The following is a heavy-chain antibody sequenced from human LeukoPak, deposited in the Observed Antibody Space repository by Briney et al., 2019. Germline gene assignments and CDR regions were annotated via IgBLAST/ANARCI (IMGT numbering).Heavy chain of an antibody. CDR3: ARGRIAVAGTSTCYYYYGMDV. D-gene: IGHD6-19*01. V-gene: IGHV1-8*01. CDR2: MNPNSGNT. CDR1: GYTFTSYD. J-gene: IGHJ6*02. Sequence: ASVKVSCKASGYTFTSYDINWVRQATGQGLEWMGWMNPNSGNTGYAQKFQGRVTMTRNTSISTAYMELSSLRSEDTAVYYCARGRIAVAGTSTCYYYYGMDVWGQGTTVTVSS.